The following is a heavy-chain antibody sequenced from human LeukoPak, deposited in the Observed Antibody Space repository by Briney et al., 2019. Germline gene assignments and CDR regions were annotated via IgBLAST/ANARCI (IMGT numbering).Heavy chain of an antibody. Sequence: GGSLRLSCSASGFSFSVYAMHWVRQAPEKGLEYVSGINSKGGSMHYAGSVEGRFTISRDNSKNTLYLQMSSLRAEDTAVYYCARGWEAWGQGTLVTVSS. CDR3: ARGWEA. J-gene: IGHJ5*02. D-gene: IGHD1-26*01. CDR1: GFSFSVYA. V-gene: IGHV3-64D*06. CDR2: INSKGGSM.